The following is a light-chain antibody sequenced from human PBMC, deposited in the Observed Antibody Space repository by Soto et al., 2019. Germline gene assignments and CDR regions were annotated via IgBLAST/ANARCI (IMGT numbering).Light chain of an antibody. CDR1: SSDVGAYNY. CDR3: SSYTSTDTHVV. V-gene: IGLV2-14*01. CDR2: GVT. Sequence: QSALTQPASVSGSPGQSITISCTGTSSDVGAYNYVSWYQQHPGKAPKVMIYGVTNRPSGVSSRFSGSKSGNTASLAISGLHAEDEADYYCSSYTSTDTHVVFGGGTKLTVL. J-gene: IGLJ2*01.